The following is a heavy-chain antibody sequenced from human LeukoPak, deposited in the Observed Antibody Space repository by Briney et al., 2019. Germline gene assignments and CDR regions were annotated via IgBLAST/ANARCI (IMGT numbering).Heavy chain of an antibody. CDR1: GYTFTSYG. V-gene: IGHV1-18*01. CDR3: ARAQGNRGYGPEPYYYYMDV. J-gene: IGHJ6*03. D-gene: IGHD5-12*01. Sequence: ASVKVSCKASGYTFTSYGISWVRQAPGQGLEWMGWISAYNGNTNYAQKFQGRVTMTRNTSISTAYMELSSLRSEDTAVYYCARAQGNRGYGPEPYYYYMDVWAKGPRSPSP. CDR2: ISAYNGNT.